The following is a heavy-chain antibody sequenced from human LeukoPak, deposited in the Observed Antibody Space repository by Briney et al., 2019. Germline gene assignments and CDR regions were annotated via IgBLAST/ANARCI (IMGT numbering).Heavy chain of an antibody. V-gene: IGHV3-30*18. D-gene: IGHD6-25*01. Sequence: GGSLRLSCAASGFTFSNYGMQWVRQAPGKGLEWVAVVSHDGRTTFYADSVKGRFTISRDNSRNTLDLQMYSLRAEDTAVYFCVNEPTSYSSGWYFQHWGEGTLVTVSS. J-gene: IGHJ1*01. CDR2: VSHDGRTT. CDR1: GFTFSNYG. CDR3: VNEPTSYSSGWYFQH.